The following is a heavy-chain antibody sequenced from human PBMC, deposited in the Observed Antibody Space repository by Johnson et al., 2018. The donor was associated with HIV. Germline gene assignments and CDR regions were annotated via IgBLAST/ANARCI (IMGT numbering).Heavy chain of an antibody. J-gene: IGHJ3*02. D-gene: IGHD2-2*02. CDR1: GFTFSSYW. Sequence: VQLVESGGGLVLPGGSLRLSCVGSGFTFSSYWMSWVRQAPGKGLEWVATIKQDGREKYYVDSVKGRFTISRDNAKNSLYLQMNSLRAEDTAVYYCARDDTEADGAFDIWGQGTMVTVSS. V-gene: IGHV3-7*01. CDR2: IKQDGREK. CDR3: ARDDTEADGAFDI.